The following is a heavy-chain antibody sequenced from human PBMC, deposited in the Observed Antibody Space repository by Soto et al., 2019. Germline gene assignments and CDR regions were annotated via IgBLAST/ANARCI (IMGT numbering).Heavy chain of an antibody. D-gene: IGHD1-26*01. CDR2: IHNDGSRT. CDR3: ARGDRGAFDL. J-gene: IGHJ3*01. Sequence: EVQLVESGGGLVQPGESLRLSCAASGFTFSYYWMHWVSQTPGKGLLWVSHIHNDGSRTTYADSVKGRFTISRDNARNTVYLQMNSLRDADTAVYYCARGDRGAFDLWGQGTAVTVSS. V-gene: IGHV3-74*03. CDR1: GFTFSYYW.